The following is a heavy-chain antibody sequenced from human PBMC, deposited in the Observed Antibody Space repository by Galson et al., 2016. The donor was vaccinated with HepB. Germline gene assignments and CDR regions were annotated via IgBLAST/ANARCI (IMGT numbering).Heavy chain of an antibody. D-gene: IGHD1-1*01. V-gene: IGHV3-7*03. J-gene: IGHJ4*02. Sequence: SLRLSCAAFGFSFSTFWMSWIRQVPGKGLEWVANIKQDGSEKYYVDSVKGRFTVSRDNVKNSLYLQMNSLRTEDTAVYYCVRNCRGDSWGQGTQVTVSS. CDR3: VRNCRGDS. CDR1: GFSFSTFW. CDR2: IKQDGSEK.